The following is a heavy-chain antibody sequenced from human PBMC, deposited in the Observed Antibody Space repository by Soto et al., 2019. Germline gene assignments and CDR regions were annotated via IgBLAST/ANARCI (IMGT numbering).Heavy chain of an antibody. V-gene: IGHV4-61*01. CDR3: ARQYCSGGRCFDAFDI. J-gene: IGHJ3*02. D-gene: IGHD2-15*01. Sequence: QVQLQESGPGLVKPSETLSLSCTVSGGSVSSGSYYWSWIRQPPGKGLEWIGYVYNSGSTNYNPPFTSRVTMSVDSSKSQFSLQLSSVTAADTAIYYCARQYCSGGRCFDAFDIWGQGTMVTVSS. CDR1: GGSVSSGSYY. CDR2: VYNSGST.